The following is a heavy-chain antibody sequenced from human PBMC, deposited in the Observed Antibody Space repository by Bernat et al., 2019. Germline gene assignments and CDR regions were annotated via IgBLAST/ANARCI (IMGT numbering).Heavy chain of an antibody. D-gene: IGHD2-15*01. Sequence: QVQLVQSGAEVKKPGSSVKVSCKASGGTFSSYAISWVRQAPGQGLEWMGGIIPIFGTANYAQKFQGRVTITADESTSTAYMELSSLRSEDTAVYFCARATMPMEAATRYYFDYWGQGTLVTVSS. CDR1: GGTFSSYA. J-gene: IGHJ4*02. CDR2: IIPIFGTA. V-gene: IGHV1-69*01. CDR3: ARATMPMEAATRYYFDY.